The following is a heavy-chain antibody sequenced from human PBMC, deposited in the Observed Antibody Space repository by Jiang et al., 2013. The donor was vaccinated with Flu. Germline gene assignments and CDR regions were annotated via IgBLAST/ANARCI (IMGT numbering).Heavy chain of an antibody. J-gene: IGHJ3*02. CDR3: ARARYGDSRNDAFDI. V-gene: IGHV4-30-2*01. CDR2: IYHSGST. D-gene: IGHD4-17*01. Sequence: IGYIYHSGSTYYNPSLKSRVTISVDRSKNQFSLKLSSVTAADTAVYYCARARYGDSRNDAFDIWGQGTMVTVSS.